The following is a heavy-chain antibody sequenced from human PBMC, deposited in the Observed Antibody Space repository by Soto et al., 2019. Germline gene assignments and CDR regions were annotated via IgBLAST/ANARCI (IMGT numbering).Heavy chain of an antibody. CDR1: GFTFNDYV. D-gene: IGHD6-13*01. Sequence: EVQLVESGGGLVQPGRSLRLSCAASGFTFNDYVIYWVRQGPGKGLEWVSGINWNSGDIGYADSVKGRFTISRDKAKNSLYRQMNGLSAEDTALYYCAKSPAGGYYYRDVWGKGITVTVSS. V-gene: IGHV3-9*01. J-gene: IGHJ6*03. CDR2: INWNSGDI. CDR3: AKSPAGGYYYRDV.